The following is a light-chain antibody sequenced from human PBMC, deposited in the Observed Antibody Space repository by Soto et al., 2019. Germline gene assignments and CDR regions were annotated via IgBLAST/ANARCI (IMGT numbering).Light chain of an antibody. V-gene: IGKV1-33*01. CDR2: DAS. CDR1: QDISNY. Sequence: DIQMTQSPSSLSASVGDRVTITCQASQDISNYLNWYQQKPGKAPKLLIYDASNFETGVPSRFSGSGSGTDFTFTISSLQPEEIATYYCQQYDNLPPACGPGTKVDIK. J-gene: IGKJ3*01. CDR3: QQYDNLPPA.